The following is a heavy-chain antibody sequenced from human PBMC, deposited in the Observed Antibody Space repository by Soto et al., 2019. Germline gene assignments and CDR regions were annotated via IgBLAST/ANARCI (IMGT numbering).Heavy chain of an antibody. D-gene: IGHD5-12*01. V-gene: IGHV3-11*06. CDR3: TRMADGYNYHFDQ. CDR1: GFGFGDYY. J-gene: IGHJ4*02. CDR2: ISSSDSYT. Sequence: PGGSLRLSCAASGFGFGDYYMSWVRQAPGMGLEWLSSISSSDSYTDYADSVKGRFTISRDNVKNSLYLQMNSLRVEDTAVYYCTRMADGYNYHFDQWGQGTLVTVSS.